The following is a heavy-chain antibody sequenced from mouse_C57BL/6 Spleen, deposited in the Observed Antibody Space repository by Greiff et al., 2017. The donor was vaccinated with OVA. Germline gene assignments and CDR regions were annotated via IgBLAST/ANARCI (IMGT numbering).Heavy chain of an antibody. Sequence: EAGGGLVQPKGSLKLSCAASGFTFNTYAMNWVRQAPGKGLEWVARIRSKSNNYATYYADSVKDRFTISRDDSQSMLYLQMNNLKTEDTAMYYCVSQKLGRFAYWGQGTLVTVSA. CDR1: GFTFNTYA. D-gene: IGHD4-1*01. CDR2: IRSKSNNYAT. CDR3: VSQKLGRFAY. J-gene: IGHJ3*01. V-gene: IGHV10-1*02.